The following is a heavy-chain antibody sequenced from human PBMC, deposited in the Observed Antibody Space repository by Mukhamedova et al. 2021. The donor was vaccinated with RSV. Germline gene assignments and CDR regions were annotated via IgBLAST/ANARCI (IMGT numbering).Heavy chain of an antibody. D-gene: IGHD6-13*01. CDR1: D. Sequence: DINWVRQATGQGLEWIGWMNPNSGNTGYAQKFQGRVTIPRDISISTAYMELSGLSSEDPAVYYCARDAGAAGPGWFDPWGPGTLV. V-gene: IGHV1-8*03. J-gene: IGHJ5*02. CDR3: ARDAGAAGPGWFDP. CDR2: MNPNSGNT.